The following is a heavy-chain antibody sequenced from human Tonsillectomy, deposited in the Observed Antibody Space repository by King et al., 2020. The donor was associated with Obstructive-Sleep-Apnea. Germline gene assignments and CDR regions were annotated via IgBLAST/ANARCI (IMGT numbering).Heavy chain of an antibody. CDR1: GYTFTNYG. CDR2: ISDYNVNT. Sequence: QLVQSGAEVKKPGASVKVSCEASGYTFTNYGISWVRQAPGQGLEWMGWISDYNVNTNSAQKLQGRGTMTTDTSTSTAYMELRSLRSDDTAVYYCARVGDSSTWSDFDSWGQGTLVTVSS. CDR3: ARVGDSSTWSDFDS. J-gene: IGHJ4*02. V-gene: IGHV1-18*04. D-gene: IGHD6-13*01.